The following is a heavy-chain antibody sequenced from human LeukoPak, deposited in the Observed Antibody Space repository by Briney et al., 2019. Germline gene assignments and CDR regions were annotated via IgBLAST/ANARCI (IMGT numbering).Heavy chain of an antibody. CDR1: GFTGSHNY. J-gene: IGHJ5*02. V-gene: IGHV3-53*01. Sequence: GSLRLSCAASGFTGSHNYMSWVRQAPGKGLEWVSATHSSGGTYYADSVKGRFAISRDTSKNTLYLQINSLSVEDTAVYYCIVFGDSNHWGQGTLVTVSS. CDR2: THSSGGT. CDR3: IVFGDSNH. D-gene: IGHD4-17*01.